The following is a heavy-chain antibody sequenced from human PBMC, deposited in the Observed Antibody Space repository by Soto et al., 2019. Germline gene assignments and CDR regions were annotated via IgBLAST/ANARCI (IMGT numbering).Heavy chain of an antibody. D-gene: IGHD2-15*01. J-gene: IGHJ2*01. CDR1: GFTFSSYA. CDR3: AKDTKRVDIVVVVAAADWYFDL. Sequence: EVQLLESGGGLVQPGGSLRLSCAASGFTFSSYAMSWVRQAPEKGLEWVSAISGSGGSTYYADSVKGRFTISRDNSKNTLYLQMNSLRAEDTAVYYCAKDTKRVDIVVVVAAADWYFDLWGRGTLVTVSS. CDR2: ISGSGGST. V-gene: IGHV3-23*01.